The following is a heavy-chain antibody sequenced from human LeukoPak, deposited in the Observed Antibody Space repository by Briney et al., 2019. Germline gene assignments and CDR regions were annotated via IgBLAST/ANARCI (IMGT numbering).Heavy chain of an antibody. V-gene: IGHV1-2*02. CDR1: GYTFTGYY. CDR2: INPNSGGT. Sequence: GASVKVSCKASGYTFTGYYMHWVRQAPGQGLEWMGSINPNSGGTNYARKFEGRVTMTRDTSISTAYMELSRLRSDDTAVYYCARVGLPTWYYYFDYWGQGTLVTVSS. CDR3: ARVGLPTWYYYFDY. J-gene: IGHJ4*02. D-gene: IGHD1-7*01.